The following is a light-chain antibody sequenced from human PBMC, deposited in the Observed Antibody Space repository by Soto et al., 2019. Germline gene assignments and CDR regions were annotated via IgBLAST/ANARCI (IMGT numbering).Light chain of an antibody. CDR1: QSVSSN. CDR2: YAS. Sequence: EIVMTQSPATLSVSPGERATLSCRASQSVSSNLAWYQQKPGQAPRLLIYYASTRATGIPARFSGSVSGTEFTLTISSLQSEDFAVYYCQQYNNWLRTFGQGTRLENK. CDR3: QQYNNWLRT. J-gene: IGKJ5*01. V-gene: IGKV3-15*01.